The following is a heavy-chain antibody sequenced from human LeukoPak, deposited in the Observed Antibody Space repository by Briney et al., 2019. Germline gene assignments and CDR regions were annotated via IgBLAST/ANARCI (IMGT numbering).Heavy chain of an antibody. D-gene: IGHD6-13*01. CDR1: GGSISSYY. Sequence: SETLSLTCTASGGSISSYYWSWIRQPAGKGLEWIGEINHSGSTNYNPSLKSRVTISVDTSKNQFSLKLSSVTAADTAVYYCARGEGRIAAAVPYYFDYWGQGTLVTVSS. CDR3: ARGEGRIAAAVPYYFDY. J-gene: IGHJ4*02. V-gene: IGHV4-34*01. CDR2: INHSGST.